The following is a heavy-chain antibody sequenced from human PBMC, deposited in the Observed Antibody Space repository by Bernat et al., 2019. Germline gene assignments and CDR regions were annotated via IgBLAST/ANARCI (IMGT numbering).Heavy chain of an antibody. CDR1: GFTFSSYS. CDR2: ISSSSSYI. CDR3: ARDQGDYDFWSGYYTPPYYYYGMDV. J-gene: IGHJ6*02. V-gene: IGHV3-21*01. Sequence: EVQLVESGGGLVKPGGSLRLSCAASGFTFSSYSMNCVRQAPGKGLEWVSSISSSSSYIYYADSVKGRFTISRDNAKNSLYLQMNSLRAEDTAVYYCARDQGDYDFWSGYYTPPYYYYGMDVWGQGTTVTVSS. D-gene: IGHD3-3*01.